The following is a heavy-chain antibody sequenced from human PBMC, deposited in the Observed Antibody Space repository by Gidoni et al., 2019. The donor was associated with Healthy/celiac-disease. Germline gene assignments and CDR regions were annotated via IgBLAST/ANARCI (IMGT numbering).Heavy chain of an antibody. CDR2: INHSVKT. D-gene: IGHD5-12*01. J-gene: IGHJ6*04. CDR1: GGSFSGYY. Sequence: QAQLQQWGAGLLKPSETLSLTCAVYGGSFSGYYWSWIRQHPGKGLEWIGEINHSVKTNYNPYLKNRVTISLDTSKNQFSLTLSSVTAADTAVYYCARVVSSLQDGELMDVWGKGTTITVSS. CDR3: ARVVSSLQDGELMDV. V-gene: IGHV4-34*01.